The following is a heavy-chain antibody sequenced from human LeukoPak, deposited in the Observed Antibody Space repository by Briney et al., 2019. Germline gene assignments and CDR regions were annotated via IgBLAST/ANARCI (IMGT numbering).Heavy chain of an antibody. V-gene: IGHV3-48*03. CDR3: ARDLGWLQSV. CDR2: ISSSGSTI. J-gene: IGHJ4*02. D-gene: IGHD5-24*01. Sequence: GGSLRLSCAASGFTFSSYEMNWVRQAPGKGLEWVSYISSSGSTIYYADSVKGRFTISRDNAKNSLYLQMNSLRAEDTAVYYCARDLGWLQSVWGQRTLVTVSS. CDR1: GFTFSSYE.